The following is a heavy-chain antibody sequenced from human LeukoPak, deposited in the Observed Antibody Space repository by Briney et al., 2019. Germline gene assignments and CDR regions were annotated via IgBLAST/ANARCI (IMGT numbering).Heavy chain of an antibody. J-gene: IGHJ4*02. Sequence: ASVKVSCKASGYTFTSYYMHWVRQAPGQGLEWMGIVNPSGGSTSYAQKFQGRVTMPRDTSTSTVYMELSSLRSEDTAVYYCARELPQQLEYWGQGTLVTVSS. CDR2: VNPSGGST. CDR1: GYTFTSYY. D-gene: IGHD6-13*01. V-gene: IGHV1-46*01. CDR3: ARELPQQLEY.